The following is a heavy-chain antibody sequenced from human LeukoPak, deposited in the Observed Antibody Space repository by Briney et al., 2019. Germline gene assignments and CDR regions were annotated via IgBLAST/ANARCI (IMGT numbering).Heavy chain of an antibody. D-gene: IGHD2-8*01. J-gene: IGHJ4*02. CDR3: ARGVSAGGYFDY. Sequence: SVKVSCKASGGTFSSYAISWVRQAPGQGLEWMGGIIPIFGTANYARKFQGRVTITADESTSTAYMELSSLRSEDTAVYYCARGVSAGGYFDYWGQGTLVTVSS. V-gene: IGHV1-69*13. CDR2: IIPIFGTA. CDR1: GGTFSSYA.